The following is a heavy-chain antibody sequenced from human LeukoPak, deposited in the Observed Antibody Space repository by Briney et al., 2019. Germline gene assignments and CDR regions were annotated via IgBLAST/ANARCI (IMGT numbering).Heavy chain of an antibody. D-gene: IGHD4-23*01. Sequence: GASVKVSCKASGYTFTSYDFNWVRQATGQRPEWMGWMSPNSGDTGYAQKFQDRVTMTRNTSISTAYMELSSLRSEDTAVYYCAADYGGNWPYFDYWGQGTLVTVSS. CDR1: GYTFTSYD. V-gene: IGHV1-8*01. CDR3: AADYGGNWPYFDY. J-gene: IGHJ4*02. CDR2: MSPNSGDT.